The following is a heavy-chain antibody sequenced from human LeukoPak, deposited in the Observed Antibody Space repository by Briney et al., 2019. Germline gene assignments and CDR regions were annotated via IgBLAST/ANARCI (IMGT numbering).Heavy chain of an antibody. Sequence: SETLSLTCTVSGGSISSYYWSWIRQPPGKGLEWIGYIYYSGSTNYNPSLKSRVTISVDTSKNQFSLKLSFVTAADTAVYYCARLNSSSYRSGFDYWGQGTLVTVSS. D-gene: IGHD6-6*01. CDR1: GGSISSYY. CDR2: IYYSGST. J-gene: IGHJ4*02. CDR3: ARLNSSSYRSGFDY. V-gene: IGHV4-59*01.